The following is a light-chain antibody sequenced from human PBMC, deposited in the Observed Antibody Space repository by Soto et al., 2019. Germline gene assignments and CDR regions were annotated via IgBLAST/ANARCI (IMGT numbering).Light chain of an antibody. CDR1: SSDVGAYDF. CDR2: DVI. CDR3: SSYAGSHTYEV. J-gene: IGLJ3*02. Sequence: QSALTQPRSVSGSRGQSVTISCTGTSSDVGAYDFVSWYQQNPGKAPRLIIFDVIMRPSGVPDRFSGSKSGNTASLTISGLQSEDEADYHCSSYAGSHTYEVFGEGTKVTVL. V-gene: IGLV2-11*01.